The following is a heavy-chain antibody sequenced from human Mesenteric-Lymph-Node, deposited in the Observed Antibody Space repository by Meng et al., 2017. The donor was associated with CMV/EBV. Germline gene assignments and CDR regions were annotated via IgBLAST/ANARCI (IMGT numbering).Heavy chain of an antibody. D-gene: IGHD4-11*01. CDR1: GLIFSNHA. Sequence: GESLKISCAVSGLIFSNHAMSWVRQAPGKGLEWVAAISGSGATTYYADSVKGRFTISRDSSKYTLHLQMSSLRAEDTAAYYCATADSVTTPYWGQGARVTVSS. CDR2: ISGSGATT. V-gene: IGHV3-23*01. CDR3: ATADSVTTPY. J-gene: IGHJ4*02.